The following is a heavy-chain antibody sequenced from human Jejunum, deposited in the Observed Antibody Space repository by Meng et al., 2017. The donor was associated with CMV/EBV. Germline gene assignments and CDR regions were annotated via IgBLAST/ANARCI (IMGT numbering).Heavy chain of an antibody. CDR2: IRYDGNQE. CDR1: TLRNYG. CDR3: AKGFHYGSGSYPGTFDY. Sequence: TLRNYGMHWVRTAPGKGLEWVTFIRYDGNQEFYADSVRGRFTVSRDNSKNTVYLQMNSLRAEDTAVYYCAKGFHYGSGSYPGTFDYWGQGTLVTVSS. D-gene: IGHD3-10*01. V-gene: IGHV3-30*02. J-gene: IGHJ4*02.